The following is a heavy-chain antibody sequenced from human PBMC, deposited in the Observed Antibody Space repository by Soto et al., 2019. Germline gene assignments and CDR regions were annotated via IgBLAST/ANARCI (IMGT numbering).Heavy chain of an antibody. Sequence: QLQLQESGPGLVKPSETLSLTCTVSGGSISSSSYYWGWIRQPPGKGLEWIGSIYYSGSTYYNPSLKSRVTISVDTSKNQFSLKLSSVTAADTAVYYCARHIKQQLVSLSDNWFDPWGQGTLVTVSS. V-gene: IGHV4-39*01. J-gene: IGHJ5*02. CDR2: IYYSGST. CDR3: ARHIKQQLVSLSDNWFDP. CDR1: GGSISSSSYY. D-gene: IGHD6-13*01.